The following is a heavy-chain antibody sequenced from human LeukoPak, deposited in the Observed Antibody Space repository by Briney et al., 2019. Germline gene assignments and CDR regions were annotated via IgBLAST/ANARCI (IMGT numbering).Heavy chain of an antibody. J-gene: IGHJ4*02. Sequence: PSETLSLTCTVSGGSISSGVYYWSWIRQHPGKGLEWIGYIYYSGSTYYNPSLKSRVTISVDTSKNQFSLKLSSVTAADTAVYYCARERVAKWYFDYWGQGTLVTVSS. D-gene: IGHD1-26*01. CDR2: IYYSGST. CDR3: ARERVAKWYFDY. V-gene: IGHV4-31*03. CDR1: GGSISSGVYY.